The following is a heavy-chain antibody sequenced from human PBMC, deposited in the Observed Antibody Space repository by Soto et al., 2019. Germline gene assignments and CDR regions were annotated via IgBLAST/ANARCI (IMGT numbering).Heavy chain of an antibody. CDR1: GFIFTSYS. V-gene: IGHV3-48*02. Sequence: EVQLVESGGGLVQPGGSLRLSCAASGFIFTSYSMNWVRQAPGKGLEWLSYLSIDSNHIGYADSVRGRFTISSDIAKNSLYLQMNSLRDEDTAVYYCARDLSYAFDYWGQGTLVTVSS. CDR3: ARDLSYAFDY. CDR2: LSIDSNHI. J-gene: IGHJ4*02. D-gene: IGHD1-26*01.